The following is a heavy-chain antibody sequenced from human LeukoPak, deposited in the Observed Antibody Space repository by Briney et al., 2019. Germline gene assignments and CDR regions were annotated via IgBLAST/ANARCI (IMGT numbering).Heavy chain of an antibody. D-gene: IGHD4-17*01. CDR3: AMRFNRVESSAEPFGSGYYGDYFDY. CDR2: ISGSGGST. J-gene: IGHJ4*02. V-gene: IGHV3-23*01. Sequence: QTGGSLRLSCAASGFTFSSYAMSWVRQAPGKGLEWVSAISGSGGSTYYADSVKGRFTISRDNSKNTLYLQMNSLRAEDTAVYYCAMRFNRVESSAEPFGSGYYGDYFDYWGQGTLVTVSS. CDR1: GFTFSSYA.